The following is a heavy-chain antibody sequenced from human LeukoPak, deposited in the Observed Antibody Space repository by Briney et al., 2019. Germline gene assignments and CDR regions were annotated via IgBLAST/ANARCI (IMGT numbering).Heavy chain of an antibody. Sequence: PGGSLRLSCAASGFTVSSNYMSWVRQAPGKGLEWVSAISGSGGSTYYADSVKGRFTISRDNSKNTLYLQMNSLRAEDTAVYYCAKSLHNGGAARAYMDVWGKGTTVTVSS. D-gene: IGHD3-16*01. V-gene: IGHV3-23*01. J-gene: IGHJ6*03. CDR3: AKSLHNGGAARAYMDV. CDR1: GFTVSSNY. CDR2: ISGSGGST.